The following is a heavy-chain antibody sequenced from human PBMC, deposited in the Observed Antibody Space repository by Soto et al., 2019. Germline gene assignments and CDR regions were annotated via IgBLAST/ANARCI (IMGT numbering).Heavy chain of an antibody. CDR1: GGSISSYY. CDR2: IYYSGST. V-gene: IGHV4-59*01. Sequence: SETLSLTCTVSGGSISSYYWSWIRQPPGKGLEWIGYIYYSGSTNYNPSLKSRVTISVDTSKNQFSLKLSSVTAADTAVYYCARDQRRGYDSARAFDIWGQGTMVTVSS. CDR3: ARDQRRGYDSARAFDI. J-gene: IGHJ3*02. D-gene: IGHD5-12*01.